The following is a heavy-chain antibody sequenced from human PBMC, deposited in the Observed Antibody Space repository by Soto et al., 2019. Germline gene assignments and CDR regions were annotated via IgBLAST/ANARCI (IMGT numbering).Heavy chain of an antibody. CDR2: IYYSGST. CDR1: GGSISSGGYY. Sequence: QVQLQESGPGLVKPSQTLSLTCTVSGGSISSGGYYWSWIRQHPGKGLEWIGYIYYSGSTYYNPSLKSRVTISVDTSKNQFSLKLSSVTAADTAVYYCAIRSSDSSGYYSLCFDYWGQGTLVTVSS. CDR3: AIRSSDSSGYYSLCFDY. J-gene: IGHJ4*02. D-gene: IGHD3-22*01. V-gene: IGHV4-31*03.